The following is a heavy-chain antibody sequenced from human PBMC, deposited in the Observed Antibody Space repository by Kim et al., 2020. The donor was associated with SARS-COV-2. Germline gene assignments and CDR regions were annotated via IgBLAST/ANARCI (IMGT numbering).Heavy chain of an antibody. J-gene: IGHJ6*02. CDR3: ARRSCSSTSCYTFRGYYGMDV. D-gene: IGHD2-2*02. CDR2: IIPIFGTA. V-gene: IGHV1-69*13. CDR1: GGTFSSYA. Sequence: SVKVSCKASGGTFSSYAISWVRQAPGQGLEWMGGIIPIFGTANYAEKFQGRVTITADESTSTAYMELSSLRSEDTAVYYCARRSCSSTSCYTFRGYYGMDVWGQGTTVTVSS.